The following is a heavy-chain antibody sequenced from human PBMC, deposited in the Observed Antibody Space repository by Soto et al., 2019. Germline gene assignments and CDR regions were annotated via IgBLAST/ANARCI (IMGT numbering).Heavy chain of an antibody. CDR2: IYFSGST. CDR3: ARATGCGGDCMNWFDP. Sequence: PSETLSLTCAVSGGSISSGDYYWSWIRQPPGKGLEWIGYIYFSGSTNYNPSLKSRVTISVDTSNNHFSLKLSSVTAADTAVYYCARATGCGGDCMNWFDPWGQGTLVTVSS. V-gene: IGHV4-30-4*01. J-gene: IGHJ5*02. CDR1: GGSISSGDYY. D-gene: IGHD2-21*02.